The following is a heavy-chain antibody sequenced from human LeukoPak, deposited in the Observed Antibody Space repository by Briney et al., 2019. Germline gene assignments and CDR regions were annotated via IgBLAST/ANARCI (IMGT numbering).Heavy chain of an antibody. D-gene: IGHD4/OR15-4a*01. J-gene: IGHJ6*02. CDR2: ISSGGTTQ. CDR3: ARHHMVPIGSYGLDV. V-gene: IGHV3-48*03. Sequence: GGSLRLSCAASEFTFRTYEMHWVRQAPGKGLEWIAYISSGGTTQYHGDSVKGRFTVSRDNAQNSLHLQMHSLRVDDTAIYYCARHHMVPIGSYGLDVWGQGTTVTVSS. CDR1: EFTFRTYE.